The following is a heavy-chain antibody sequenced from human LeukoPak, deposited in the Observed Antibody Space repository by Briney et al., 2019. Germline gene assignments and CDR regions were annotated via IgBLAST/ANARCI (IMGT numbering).Heavy chain of an antibody. CDR1: GGSISSSSYY. J-gene: IGHJ4*02. V-gene: IGHV4-39*07. CDR2: IYYSGST. CDR3: ATGILPFDY. Sequence: PSETLSLTCTVSGGSISSSSYYWGWIRQPPGKGLEWIGSIYYSGSTYYNPSLKSRVTISVDTSKNQFSLELSSVTAADTAVYYCATGILPFDYWGQGTLVTVSS. D-gene: IGHD2-15*01.